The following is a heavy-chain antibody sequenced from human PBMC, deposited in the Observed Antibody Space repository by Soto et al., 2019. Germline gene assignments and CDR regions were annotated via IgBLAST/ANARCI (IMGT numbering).Heavy chain of an antibody. V-gene: IGHV3-73*01. Sequence: GGSLRLSCAASGFTFSGSAMHWVRQASGKGLEWVGRIRSKANSYATAYAASVKGRFTISRDDSKNTAYLQMNSLKTEDTAVYYCTSLYDFWSGYYRFPVPYWGQGTLITSPQ. CDR1: GFTFSGSA. CDR3: TSLYDFWSGYYRFPVPY. D-gene: IGHD3-3*01. CDR2: IRSKANSYAT. J-gene: IGHJ4*02.